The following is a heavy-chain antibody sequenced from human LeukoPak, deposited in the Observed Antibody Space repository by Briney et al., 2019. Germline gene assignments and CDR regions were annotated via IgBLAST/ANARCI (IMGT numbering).Heavy chain of an antibody. D-gene: IGHD3-10*01. J-gene: IGHJ4*02. CDR3: ARETPYGSGSYPFDY. CDR2: IYNSGST. Sequence: PSETLSLTCTVSGGSISSYYWNWIRQPPGKGLEWIGYIYNSGSTNNNPSLKSRLTISVDTSKKQFSLKLSSVTAADTAVYYCARETPYGSGSYPFDYWGQGILVTVSS. V-gene: IGHV4-59*01. CDR1: GGSISSYY.